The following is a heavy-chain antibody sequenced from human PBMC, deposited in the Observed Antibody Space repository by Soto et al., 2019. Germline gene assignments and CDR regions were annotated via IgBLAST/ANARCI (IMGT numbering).Heavy chain of an antibody. D-gene: IGHD3-3*01. CDR1: GFTFSSYG. CDR2: IWYDGSNK. CDR3: ARGDYDFWSGYSHYYYYGMDV. J-gene: IGHJ6*02. V-gene: IGHV3-33*01. Sequence: GGSLRLSCAASGFTFSSYGMHWVRQAPGKGLERVAVIWYDGSNKYYADSVKGRFTISRDNSKNTLYLQMNSLRAEDTAVYYCARGDYDFWSGYSHYYYYGMDVWSQGTTVTVSS.